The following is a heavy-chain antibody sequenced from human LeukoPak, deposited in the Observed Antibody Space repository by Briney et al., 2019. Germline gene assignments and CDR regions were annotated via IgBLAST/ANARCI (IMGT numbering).Heavy chain of an antibody. CDR2: INPDSGAT. V-gene: IGHV1-2*02. J-gene: IGHJ4*02. Sequence: ASVKVSCKASGYRFTRPYMHWVRQAPGQGLEWMGWINPDSGATNYAQKFQGRITFTRDTSVTTAYLEVSNLRSDDTALFYCAKGPSHYYLDFWGQGTLVAVSS. CDR3: AKGPSHYYLDF. CDR1: GYRFTRPY.